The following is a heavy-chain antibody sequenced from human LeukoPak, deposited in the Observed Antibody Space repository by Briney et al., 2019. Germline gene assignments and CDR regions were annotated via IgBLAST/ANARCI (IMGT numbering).Heavy chain of an antibody. D-gene: IGHD1/OR15-1a*01. CDR1: GFTFSNYL. Sequence: PGGSLRLSCAASGFTFSNYLMHWVRQAPGKGLVWVSRITSYGSSTHYADSVKGRFTISRDNAKNTLYLQMNSLTAEDTAVYYCVTGLGRTDHDYWGQGTLVTVSS. CDR2: ITSYGSST. V-gene: IGHV3-74*01. CDR3: VTGLGRTDHDY. J-gene: IGHJ4*02.